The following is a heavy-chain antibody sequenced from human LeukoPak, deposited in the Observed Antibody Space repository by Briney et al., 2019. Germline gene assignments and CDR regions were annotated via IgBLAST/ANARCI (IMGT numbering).Heavy chain of an antibody. V-gene: IGHV4-59*01. Sequence: SETLSLTCTVSGGSISSYYWSWLRQPPGKGLEWIGYIYYSGSTNYNPSLKSRVTISVDTSKNQFSLKLSSVTAADTAVYYCARVKVAGYYDSSGYLDYWGQGTLVTVSS. CDR2: IYYSGST. D-gene: IGHD3-22*01. CDR1: GGSISSYY. CDR3: ARVKVAGYYDSSGYLDY. J-gene: IGHJ4*02.